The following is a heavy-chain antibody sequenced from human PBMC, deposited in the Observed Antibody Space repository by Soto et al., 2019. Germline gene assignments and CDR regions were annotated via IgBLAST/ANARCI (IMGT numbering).Heavy chain of an antibody. CDR2: IRSKANNYAT. CDR3: NSHALQYCGGDCYLLPYFDL. CDR1: GFTFSGSA. V-gene: IGHV3-73*02. D-gene: IGHD2-21*02. Sequence: EVQLVESGGGLVQPGGSLKLSCAASGFTFSGSAMHWVRQASGKGLEWVGRIRSKANNYATAYAASVKGRFTISRDASMYTGYRQMNSLKTEDSAVYYCNSHALQYCGGDCYLLPYFDLWGRGTLVTVSS. J-gene: IGHJ2*01.